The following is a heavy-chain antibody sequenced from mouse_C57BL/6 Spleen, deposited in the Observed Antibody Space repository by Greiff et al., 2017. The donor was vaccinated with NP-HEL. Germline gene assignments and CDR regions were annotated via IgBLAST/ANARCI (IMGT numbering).Heavy chain of an antibody. CDR2: INPNNGGT. D-gene: IGHD1-1*01. CDR1: GYTFTDYN. J-gene: IGHJ2*01. CDR3: ARPDYGSSPYYFDY. V-gene: IGHV1-18*01. Sequence: VQLQQSGPELVKPGASVKIPCKASGYTFTDYNMDWVKQSHGKSLEWIGDINPNNGGTIYNQKFKGKATLTVDKSSSTAYMELRSLTSEDTAVYYCARPDYGSSPYYFDYWGQGTTLTVSS.